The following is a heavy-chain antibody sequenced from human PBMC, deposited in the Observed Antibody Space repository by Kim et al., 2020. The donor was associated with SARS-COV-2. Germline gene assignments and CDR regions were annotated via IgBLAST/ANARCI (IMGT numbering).Heavy chain of an antibody. J-gene: IGHJ4*02. V-gene: IGHV3-23*01. CDR2: ISGSGGST. D-gene: IGHD2-2*01. Sequence: GGSLRLSCAASGFTFSSYAMSWARQAPGKGLEWVSAISGSGGSTYYADSVKGRFTISRDNSKNTLYLQMNSLRAEDTAVYYCAKCGIRCTSCYPVPGCHFDYWGQGTLVTVSS. CDR3: AKCGIRCTSCYPVPGCHFDY. CDR1: GFTFSSYA.